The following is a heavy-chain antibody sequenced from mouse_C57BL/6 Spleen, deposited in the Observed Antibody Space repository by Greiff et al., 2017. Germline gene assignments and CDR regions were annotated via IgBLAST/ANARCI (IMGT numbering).Heavy chain of an antibody. CDR2: IDPSDSYT. J-gene: IGHJ4*01. Sequence: QVQLQHPGAELVRPGTSVKLSCKASGYTFTSYWMHWVKQRPGQGLEWIGVIDPSDSYTNYNQKFKGKATLTVDTSSSTAYMQLSSLTSEDSAVYYCAREGMITTRAMDYWGQGTSVTVSS. CDR3: AREGMITTRAMDY. D-gene: IGHD2-4*01. V-gene: IGHV1-59*01. CDR1: GYTFTSYW.